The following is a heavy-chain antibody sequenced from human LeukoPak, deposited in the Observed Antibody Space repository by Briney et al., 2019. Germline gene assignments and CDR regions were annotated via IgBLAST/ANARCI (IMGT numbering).Heavy chain of an antibody. D-gene: IGHD1-14*01. J-gene: IGHJ3*02. CDR1: GYSFPDYW. CDR2: IYPGDSDT. CDR3: ASHGPKPGTADALDI. V-gene: IGHV5-51*01. Sequence: GEPLKISCKASGYSFPDYWIGWVRQMPGKGLEWMGIIYPGDSDTRDSPSFQGQVTVSADKSINTAYLQWKSLKASDTAMYFCASHGPKPGTADALDIWGQGTMVTVSS.